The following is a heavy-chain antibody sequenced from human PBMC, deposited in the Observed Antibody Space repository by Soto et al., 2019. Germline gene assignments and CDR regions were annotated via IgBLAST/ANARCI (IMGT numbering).Heavy chain of an antibody. D-gene: IGHD2-15*01. V-gene: IGHV4-34*01. CDR2: INHSGST. CDR3: ARLDADIVVVVAAALDYYYYGMDV. CDR1: GGSFSGYY. J-gene: IGHJ6*02. Sequence: SKTLSLTCAVYGGSFSGYYWSWIRQPPGKGLEWIGEINHSGSTNYNPSLKSRVTISVDTSKNQFSLKLSSVTAADTAVYYCARLDADIVVVVAAALDYYYYGMDVWGQGTTVTVSS.